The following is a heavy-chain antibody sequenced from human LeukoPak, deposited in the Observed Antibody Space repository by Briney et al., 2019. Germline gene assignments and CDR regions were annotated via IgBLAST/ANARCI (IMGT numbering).Heavy chain of an antibody. Sequence: ASVKVSCKASGYTFTSYGISWARQAPGQGLEWMGWISAYNGNTNYAQKLQGRVTMTTDTSTSTAYMELRSLRSDDTAVYYCARVDIVAVVAANWFDPWGQGTLVTVSS. CDR1: GYTFTSYG. CDR2: ISAYNGNT. V-gene: IGHV1-18*01. CDR3: ARVDIVAVVAANWFDP. J-gene: IGHJ5*02. D-gene: IGHD2-15*01.